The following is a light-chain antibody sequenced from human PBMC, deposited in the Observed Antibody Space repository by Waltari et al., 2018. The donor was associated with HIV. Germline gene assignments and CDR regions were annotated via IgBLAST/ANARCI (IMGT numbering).Light chain of an antibody. CDR1: SSNIGHNY. J-gene: IGLJ2*01. Sequence: QSVLTQPPSVSAAPGQKVTISCSGSSSNIGHNYVSWYQQLPVTAPKLLIYDNNKRPSGIPDRFSGSKSGTSATLGITGLQTGDEADYYCGTWDSSLSADVVFGGVTKLTVL. CDR2: DNN. CDR3: GTWDSSLSADVV. V-gene: IGLV1-51*01.